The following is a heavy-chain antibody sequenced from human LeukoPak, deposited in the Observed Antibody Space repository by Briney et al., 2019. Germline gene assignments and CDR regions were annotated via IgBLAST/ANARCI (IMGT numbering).Heavy chain of an antibody. J-gene: IGHJ4*02. V-gene: IGHV3-9*01. CDR2: ISWNSGSI. D-gene: IGHD6-19*01. CDR3: XXXXXXQWLAFFFDY. CDR1: GFTFDDYA. Sequence: PGGSLRLSCAASGFTFDDYAMHWVRQAPGKGLEWVSGISWNSGSIGYADSVKGRFTISRDNAKNSLYLQMNSLRAEDTALYYXXXXXXXQWLAFFFDYWGQGTLVTVS.